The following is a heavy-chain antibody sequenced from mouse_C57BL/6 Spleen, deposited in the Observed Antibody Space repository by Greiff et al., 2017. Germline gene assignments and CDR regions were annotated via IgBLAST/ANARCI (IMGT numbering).Heavy chain of an antibody. D-gene: IGHD1-1*01. J-gene: IGHJ1*03. CDR1: GYTFTEYT. V-gene: IGHV1-62-2*01. CDR3: ARHPYDYGSSYGWYFDV. Sequence: QVQLQQSGAELVKPGASVKLSCKASGYTFTEYTIHWVKQRSGQGLEWIGWFYPGSGSIKYNEKFKDKATLTADKSSSTVYMELSRLTSEDSAVYFCARHPYDYGSSYGWYFDVWGTGTTVTVSS. CDR2: FYPGSGSI.